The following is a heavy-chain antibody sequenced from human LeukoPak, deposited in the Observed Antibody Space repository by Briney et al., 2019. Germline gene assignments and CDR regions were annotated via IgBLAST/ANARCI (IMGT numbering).Heavy chain of an antibody. D-gene: IGHD3-9*01. V-gene: IGHV1-18*01. J-gene: IGHJ6*03. CDR2: ISAYNGNT. CDR3: ARSRMTYYDILTGYRRGYMDV. CDR1: GYTFTSYG. Sequence: ASVKVSCKASGYTFTSYGISWVRQAPGQGLEWMGWISAYNGNTNYAQKLQGRVTMTTDTSTSTAYVELRSLRSDDTAVYYCARSRMTYYDILTGYRRGYMDVWGKGTTVTVSS.